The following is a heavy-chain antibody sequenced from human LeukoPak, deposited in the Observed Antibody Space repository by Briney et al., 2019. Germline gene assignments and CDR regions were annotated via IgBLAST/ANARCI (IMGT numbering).Heavy chain of an antibody. J-gene: IGHJ4*02. Sequence: PGGSLRLSCAASGFTFSRYWMHWVRQAPGKGLEWVVVISHDGSNNNYADSVKGRFTISRDNSKNTLYLQMNSLRPEDTAVYYCAKVRVGTAHFDYWGQGTLVTVSS. CDR3: AKVRVGTAHFDY. CDR2: ISHDGSNN. V-gene: IGHV3-30*18. CDR1: GFTFSRYW. D-gene: IGHD2-15*01.